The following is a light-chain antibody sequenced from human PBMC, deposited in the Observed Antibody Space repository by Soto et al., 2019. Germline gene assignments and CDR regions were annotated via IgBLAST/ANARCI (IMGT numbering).Light chain of an antibody. CDR2: DVS. CDR1: SSDVGGYNY. CDR3: SSYTRSRTYV. V-gene: IGLV2-14*01. Sequence: QSVLTQPASVSGSPGQLITISCTGTSSDVGGYNYVSWYQQHPGKAPKLMIYDVSNRPSGVSNRFSGSKSGNTASLTISGLQAEDEADYYCSSYTRSRTYVLGTGTKVTVL. J-gene: IGLJ1*01.